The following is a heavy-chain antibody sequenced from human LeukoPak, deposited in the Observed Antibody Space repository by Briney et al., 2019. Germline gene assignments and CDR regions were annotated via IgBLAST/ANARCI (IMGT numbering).Heavy chain of an antibody. Sequence: SQTLSLTCTVSGGPISRAGYYWSWIRQHPGRGLEWIGYVYYSGSTYYNPSLKSRVTISLDTSKNQFYLKLSYVTAADTAVYYCARDGSGSTTYFDYWGQGTLVSVSS. J-gene: IGHJ4*02. CDR3: ARDGSGSTTYFDY. CDR2: VYYSGST. CDR1: GGPISRAGYY. V-gene: IGHV4-31*03. D-gene: IGHD3-3*01.